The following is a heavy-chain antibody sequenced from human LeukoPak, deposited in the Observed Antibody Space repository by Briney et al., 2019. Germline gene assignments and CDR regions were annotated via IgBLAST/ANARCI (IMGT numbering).Heavy chain of an antibody. V-gene: IGHV4-34*01. CDR1: GGSFSGYY. CDR2: INHSGST. J-gene: IGHJ5*02. Sequence: KPSETLSLTCAVYGGSFSGYYWSWSRQPPGTGLEWIGEINHSGSTNYNPSLKSRVTISVDTSKNQFSLKLSSVTAADTAVYYCARGLVRGLRTTNWFDPWGQGTLITVSS. CDR3: ARGLVRGLRTTNWFDP. D-gene: IGHD3-10*01.